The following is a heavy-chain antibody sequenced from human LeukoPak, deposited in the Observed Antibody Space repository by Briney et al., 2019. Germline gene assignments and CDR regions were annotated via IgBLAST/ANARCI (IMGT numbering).Heavy chain of an antibody. CDR1: GGSFSGYY. CDR3: ARAYSSGLHNRHFQH. Sequence: PSETLSLTCAVYGGSFSGYYRSWIRQPPGKGLEWIGEINHSGSTNYNPSLKSRVTISVDTSKNQFSLKLSSVTAADTAVYYCARAYSSGLHNRHFQHWGQGTLVTVSS. D-gene: IGHD6-19*01. V-gene: IGHV4-34*01. J-gene: IGHJ1*01. CDR2: INHSGST.